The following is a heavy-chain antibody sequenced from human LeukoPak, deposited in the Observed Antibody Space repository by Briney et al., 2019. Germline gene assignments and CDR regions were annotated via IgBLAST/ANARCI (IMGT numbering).Heavy chain of an antibody. CDR2: ITGGRST. CDR1: GFTFSIYA. J-gene: IGHJ4*02. Sequence: GGSLRLSCAASGFTFSIYAMSWVRQAPGKGLERVSGITGGRSTYYADSVKGRFTVSRDNSKNTLYLQMNGLRAEDTAVYFCVEGGAPSYYDGSGDAYFDYWGQGTLVTVSS. CDR3: VEGGAPSYYDGSGDAYFDY. D-gene: IGHD3-22*01. V-gene: IGHV3-23*01.